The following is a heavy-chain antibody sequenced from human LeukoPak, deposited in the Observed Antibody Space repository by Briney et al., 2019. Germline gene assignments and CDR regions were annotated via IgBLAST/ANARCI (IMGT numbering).Heavy chain of an antibody. CDR3: ARGDTPHY. J-gene: IGHJ4*02. CDR1: GFTFDDYG. D-gene: IGHD2-21*01. CDR2: IWYDGSNK. V-gene: IGHV3-33*08. Sequence: GGSLRLSFAASGFTFDDYGMSWVRQAPGKGLEWVAVIWYDGSNKYYADSVKGRFTISRDNSKNTLYLQMNSLRAEDTAVYYCARGDTPHYWGQGTLVTVSS.